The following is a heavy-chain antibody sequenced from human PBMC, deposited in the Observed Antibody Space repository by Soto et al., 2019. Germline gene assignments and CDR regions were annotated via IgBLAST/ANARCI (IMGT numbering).Heavy chain of an antibody. D-gene: IGHD6-13*01. J-gene: IGHJ4*02. Sequence: GSLRLSCAASGFTFSTYPFHWVRQAPGKGLEWVAVISSDGRDKYYADSVKGRFTISRDNSKNTLYLQMNSLRPEDTALYYCARDRDVAAAAYFFDYWGQGTLVTVSS. CDR1: GFTFSTYP. CDR2: ISSDGRDK. CDR3: ARDRDVAAAAYFFDY. V-gene: IGHV3-30*04.